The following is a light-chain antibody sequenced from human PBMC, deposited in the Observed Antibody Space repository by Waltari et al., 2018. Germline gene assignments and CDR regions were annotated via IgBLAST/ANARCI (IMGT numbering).Light chain of an antibody. CDR3: QQYNNWPPGT. CDR2: GAS. J-gene: IGKJ1*01. V-gene: IGKV3-15*01. Sequence: ETVMTQSPATLSVSPGERATLSCRASQSVSISLAWYQQKPGQAPRPLIFGASTRATGIPARFSGSGSGTDFTLTISSLQSEDFAVYYCQQYNNWPPGTFGQGTKVEVK. CDR1: QSVSIS.